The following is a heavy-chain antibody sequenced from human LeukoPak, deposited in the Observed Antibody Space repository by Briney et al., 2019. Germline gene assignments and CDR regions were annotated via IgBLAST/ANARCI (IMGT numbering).Heavy chain of an antibody. CDR2: IYTSGST. D-gene: IGHD6-19*01. J-gene: IGHJ4*02. V-gene: IGHV4-4*07. Sequence: PSETLSLTCTVSGGSISSYYWSWIRQPAGKGLEWIGRIYTSGSTNYNPSLKSRVTMSVDTSKNQFSLKLSSVTAADTAVYYCAREYSSGWYWHYFDYWGQGTLVTVSS. CDR3: AREYSSGWYWHYFDY. CDR1: GGSISSYY.